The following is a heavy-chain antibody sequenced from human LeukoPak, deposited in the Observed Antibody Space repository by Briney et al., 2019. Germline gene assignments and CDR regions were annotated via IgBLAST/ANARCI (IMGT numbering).Heavy chain of an antibody. CDR2: IYYSGST. CDR1: GGSISSYY. V-gene: IGHV4-59*08. D-gene: IGHD1-26*01. J-gene: IGHJ4*02. CDR3: ARHLPKWGWDY. Sequence: PSETLSLTCTVSGGSISSYYWSWIRQPPGKGLEWIGYIYYSGSTKYNPSLNSRVTISVDTSKNQFSLKLSSVTAADTAVYYCARHLPKWGWDYWGQGTLVTVSS.